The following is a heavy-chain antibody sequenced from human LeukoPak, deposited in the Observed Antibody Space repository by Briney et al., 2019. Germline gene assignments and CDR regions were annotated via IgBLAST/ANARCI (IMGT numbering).Heavy chain of an antibody. CDR2: TYYRSKWSS. CDR3: ARLYYDSSGYFIF. CDR1: GDSVSSKSAA. Sequence: SQTLSLTCAISGDSVSSKSAAWNWIRQSPSRGLEWLGRTYYRSKWSSGYAESVKSRLTVSPDTSKNQFSLKLSSVTAADTAVYYCARLYYDSSGYFIFWGQGTLVTVSS. V-gene: IGHV6-1*01. D-gene: IGHD3-22*01. J-gene: IGHJ4*02.